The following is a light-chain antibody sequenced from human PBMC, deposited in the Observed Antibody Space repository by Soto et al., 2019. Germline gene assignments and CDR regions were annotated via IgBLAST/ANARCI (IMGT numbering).Light chain of an antibody. V-gene: IGKV3-20*01. Sequence: EIVLTQSRGTLALSPGEGATLSCRASQSVSKYLAWYQQKPGQAPRLLIYGASSRATGIPDSFSGSGSGTDFTLTISRLEPEDFAVYYCQQYGGSPQTFGQGTKVDIK. CDR3: QQYGGSPQT. CDR2: GAS. J-gene: IGKJ1*01. CDR1: QSVSKY.